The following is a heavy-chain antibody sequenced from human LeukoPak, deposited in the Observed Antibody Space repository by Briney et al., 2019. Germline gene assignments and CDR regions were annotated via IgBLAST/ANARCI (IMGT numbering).Heavy chain of an antibody. CDR3: AGLYCSSTSCYWDY. D-gene: IGHD2-2*01. V-gene: IGHV4-4*09. J-gene: IGHJ4*02. CDR2: IYTGGNT. Sequence: PSETLSLTCTVSGGSISNYYSSWFRQPPGKGLELIGYIYTGGNTNYNPSLKSRVTISEDTSNNQFSLKLSSVTAADTAVYYCAGLYCSSTSCYWDYWGQGTLVTVSS. CDR1: GGSISNYY.